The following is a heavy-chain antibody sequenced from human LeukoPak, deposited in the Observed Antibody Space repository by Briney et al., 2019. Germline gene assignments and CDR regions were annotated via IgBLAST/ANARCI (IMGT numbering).Heavy chain of an antibody. CDR2: IYSGGST. D-gene: IGHD6-13*01. V-gene: IGHV3-66*01. CDR3: AREVEQQPFFDY. Sequence: PGGSLRLSCAASGFTVSSNYMSWVRQAPGKGLEWVSVIYSGGSTYYADSVKGRFTISRDNSKNALYLQMNSLRAEDTAVYYCAREVEQQPFFDYWGQGTLVTVSS. CDR1: GFTVSSNY. J-gene: IGHJ4*02.